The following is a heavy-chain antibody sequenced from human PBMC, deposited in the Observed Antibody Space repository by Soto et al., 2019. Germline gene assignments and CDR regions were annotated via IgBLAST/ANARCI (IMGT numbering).Heavy chain of an antibody. Sequence: ASVKVSCKASGGTFSSYTISWVRQAPGQGLEWMGRIIPILGIANYAQKFQGRVTITADKSTSTAYMELSSLRSEDTAVYYCARAVVVPAALVSDWFDPWGQGTLVTVSS. CDR1: GGTFSSYT. CDR2: IIPILGIA. D-gene: IGHD2-2*01. V-gene: IGHV1-69*02. J-gene: IGHJ5*02. CDR3: ARAVVVPAALVSDWFDP.